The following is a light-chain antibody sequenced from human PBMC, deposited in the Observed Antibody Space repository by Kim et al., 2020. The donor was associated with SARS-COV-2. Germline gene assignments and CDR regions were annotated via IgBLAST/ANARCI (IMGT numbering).Light chain of an antibody. CDR1: ESVSSN. CDR3: QQYYHWPPYT. J-gene: IGKJ2*01. CDR2: GAS. V-gene: IGKV3-15*01. Sequence: VAPGERVPLSCRASESVSSNLAWCQQIPGEPPRLLFYGASTRATGVAARFSGSGSGTEFTLTISSLLSEDFAVYYCQQYYHWPPYTFGQGTKLEI.